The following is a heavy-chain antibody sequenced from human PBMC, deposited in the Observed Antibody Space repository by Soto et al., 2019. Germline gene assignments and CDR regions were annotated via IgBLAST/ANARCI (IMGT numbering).Heavy chain of an antibody. V-gene: IGHV3-23*01. D-gene: IGHD6-13*01. Sequence: GGSLRLSCAASGLTFTDYALSWVRQAPGKGLEWVATISGIGGSTYLADSVKGRLSISRDNSKNTVSLLMNSLRAEDTAVYFCARGSSGYISSWYYFDYWGRGTLVTVSS. J-gene: IGHJ4*02. CDR2: ISGIGGST. CDR3: ARGSSGYISSWYYFDY. CDR1: GLTFTDYA.